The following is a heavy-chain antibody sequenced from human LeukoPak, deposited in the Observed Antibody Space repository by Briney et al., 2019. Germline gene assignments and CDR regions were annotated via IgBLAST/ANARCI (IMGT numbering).Heavy chain of an antibody. J-gene: IGHJ6*02. CDR2: MNPNRGNT. CDR3: ASSRSGYSNSWGMDV. CDR1: GYTFTSYD. V-gene: IGHV1-8*01. D-gene: IGHD6-13*01. Sequence: ASVKVSCKASGYTFTSYDIFWLRQATGQGLEWMGWMNPNRGNTGYAQKFQGRVTMTRNTSISTAYMELSSLRSEDTAVYYCASSRSGYSNSWGMDVWGQGTTVTVSS.